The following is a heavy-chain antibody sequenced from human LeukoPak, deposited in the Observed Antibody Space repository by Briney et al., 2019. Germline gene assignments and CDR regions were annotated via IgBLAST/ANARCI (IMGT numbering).Heavy chain of an antibody. Sequence: GSLRPSCAASGFTFSSYAMSWVRQSPGEGLELVSAISGSGGSTYYADSVKGRFTISRDNSKNTLYLQMNSLRAEDTAVYYCAKDLVDYGSGRDNWFDPWGQGTLVTVSS. CDR3: AKDLVDYGSGRDNWFDP. CDR2: ISGSGGST. J-gene: IGHJ5*02. CDR1: GFTFSSYA. D-gene: IGHD3-10*01. V-gene: IGHV3-23*01.